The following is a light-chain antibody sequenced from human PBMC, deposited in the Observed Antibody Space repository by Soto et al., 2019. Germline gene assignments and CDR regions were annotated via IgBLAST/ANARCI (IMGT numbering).Light chain of an antibody. V-gene: IGKV1-9*01. CDR1: QVISTS. CDR3: QKYKSAPS. J-gene: IGKJ4*01. Sequence: DIQLTQSPSFLSPSIGESVTITCRASQVISTSLAWYQVKPGKAPKLLIYAASTLESGVPSRFSATVSGTEFSLTITSLQPEDVATYYCQKYKSAPSFGGGTKVDIK. CDR2: AAS.